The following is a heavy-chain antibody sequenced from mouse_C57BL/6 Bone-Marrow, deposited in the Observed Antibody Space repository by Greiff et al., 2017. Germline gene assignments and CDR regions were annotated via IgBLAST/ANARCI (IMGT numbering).Heavy chain of an antibody. CDR2: IYPGDGDT. D-gene: IGHD1-1*01. J-gene: IGHJ2*01. Sequence: QVQLQQSGPELVKPGASVKISCKASGYAFSSSWMNWVKQRPGKGLEWIGRIYPGDGDTNYNGKFKGKATLTADKSSSTAYMQLSSRTSEDSAVYFCASPLYYYGSSPYYCDYWGQGTTLTVSS. CDR3: ASPLYYYGSSPYYCDY. CDR1: GYAFSSSW. V-gene: IGHV1-82*01.